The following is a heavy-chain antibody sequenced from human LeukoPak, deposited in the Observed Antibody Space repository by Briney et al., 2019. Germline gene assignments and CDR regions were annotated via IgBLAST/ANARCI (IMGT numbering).Heavy chain of an antibody. CDR3: ARVPYSSGWYYFDY. CDR1: GFSFSDYY. V-gene: IGHV3-11*06. J-gene: IGHJ4*02. Sequence: GGSLRLSCAASGFSFSDYYMSWIRQTPEEGLEWLSYISSSSDYKNYADSLKGRFTISRDNAKNSVYLQMNSLRAEDTAVYYCARVPYSSGWYYFDYRGQGTLVTVSS. CDR2: ISSSSDYK. D-gene: IGHD6-19*01.